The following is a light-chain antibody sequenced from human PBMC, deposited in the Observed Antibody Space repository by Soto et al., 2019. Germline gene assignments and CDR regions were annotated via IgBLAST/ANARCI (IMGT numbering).Light chain of an antibody. CDR3: SSYAGSNNLV. CDR2: EDS. Sequence: QSVLAQPPSASGSPGQSVTITCTGTNSDVGTYNYVSWYQHHPGKAPKFLIYEDSRRPFGVTDRFSGSKSGNTAPLTVSGHAAEDDADYYCSSYAGSNNLVFGGGTKLTVL. J-gene: IGLJ3*02. V-gene: IGLV2-8*01. CDR1: NSDVGTYNY.